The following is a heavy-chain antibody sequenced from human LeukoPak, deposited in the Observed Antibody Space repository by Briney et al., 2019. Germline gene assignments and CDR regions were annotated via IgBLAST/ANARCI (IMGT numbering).Heavy chain of an antibody. J-gene: IGHJ4*02. D-gene: IGHD3-22*01. Sequence: GASVKISCKASGYTFTSYGISWVRQAPGQGLEWMGWISAYNGNTNYAQKLQGRVTMTTDTSTSTAYMELRSLRSDDTAVYYCARPPYYYDSSGYYDYWGQGTLVTVSS. CDR2: ISAYNGNT. V-gene: IGHV1-18*01. CDR1: GYTFTSYG. CDR3: ARPPYYYDSSGYYDY.